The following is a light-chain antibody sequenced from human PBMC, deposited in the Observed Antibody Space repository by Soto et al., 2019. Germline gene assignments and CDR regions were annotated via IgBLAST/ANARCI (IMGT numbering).Light chain of an antibody. CDR2: SAS. CDR1: QDINKY. CDR3: QKYSGVPVT. Sequence: IQMTQSPSSLSASVGDRVTITCRASQDINKYLAWYQQRPGTVPKLLIYSASTLESGVPSRFSGSRSGTDFTLTISSLQPEDVATYYCQKYSGVPVTFGQGTRLEIK. V-gene: IGKV1-27*01. J-gene: IGKJ5*01.